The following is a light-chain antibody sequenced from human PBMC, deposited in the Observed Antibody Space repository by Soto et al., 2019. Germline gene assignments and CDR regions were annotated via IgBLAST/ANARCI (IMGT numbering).Light chain of an antibody. CDR1: SSTVGGFNV. Sequence: QSALTQPASVSGSPGQSITISCTGTSSTVGGFNVVSWYQQHPGKAPKVIIYEGIKRPSGVSNRFSGSNSGSTASLTISGLQAEDEADYYCTSYTNRGGLWVFGGGTKLTVL. J-gene: IGLJ3*02. CDR2: EGI. V-gene: IGLV2-14*02. CDR3: TSYTNRGGLWV.